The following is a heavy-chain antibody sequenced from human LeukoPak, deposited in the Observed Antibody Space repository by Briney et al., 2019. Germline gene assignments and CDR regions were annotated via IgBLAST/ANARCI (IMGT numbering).Heavy chain of an antibody. CDR2: ISGSGTTI. CDR1: GFTFSSYE. CDR3: ARDPEFSYGYYFDY. V-gene: IGHV3-48*03. Sequence: GSLGLSCAASGFTFSSYEMNWVRQAPGKGLEWVSYISGSGTTIYYADSVKGRFTISRDNSKKSLYLQLNSLRAEDTAVYYCARDPEFSYGYYFDYWGQGTLVTVSS. D-gene: IGHD5-18*01. J-gene: IGHJ4*02.